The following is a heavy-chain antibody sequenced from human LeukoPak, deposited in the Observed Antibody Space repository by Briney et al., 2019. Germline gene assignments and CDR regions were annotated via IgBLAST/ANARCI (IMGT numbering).Heavy chain of an antibody. J-gene: IGHJ6*03. D-gene: IGHD6-13*01. V-gene: IGHV3-9*01. CDR2: ISWNSGSI. CDR3: ARRKGGSSWYYMDV. CDR1: GFTFDDYA. Sequence: GGSLRLSCAASGFTFDDYAMHWVRQAPGKGLEWVSGISWNSGSIGYADSVKGRFTISRDNAKNSLYLQMNSLRAEDTAVYYCARRKGGSSWYYMDVWGKGTTVTVSS.